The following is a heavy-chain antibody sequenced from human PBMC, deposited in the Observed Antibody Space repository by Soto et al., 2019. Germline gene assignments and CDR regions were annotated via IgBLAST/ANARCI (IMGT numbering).Heavy chain of an antibody. CDR3: AKVSRTTIFGGGWFDP. CDR2: INHRGQS. V-gene: IGHV4-34*01. Sequence: SETLSLTCTVYGGSFSDYSWIWIRQPPGKGLEWIGEINHRGQSNLKSSLKSRTIISVDKSKNQVSLNLNSVTAADTAVHFCAKVSRTTIFGGGWFDPWGQGTLVTVSS. CDR1: GGSFSDYS. J-gene: IGHJ5*02. D-gene: IGHD3-3*01.